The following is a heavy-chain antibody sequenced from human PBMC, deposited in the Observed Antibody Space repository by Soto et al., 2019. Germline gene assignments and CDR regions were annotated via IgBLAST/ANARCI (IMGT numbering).Heavy chain of an antibody. CDR3: AKGLAKRYCSSTTSLGSFDY. V-gene: IGHV3-30*18. D-gene: IGHD2-2*01. CDR1: GFTFSSYG. CDR2: ISYDGSNK. J-gene: IGHJ4*02. Sequence: GGSLRLSCAASGFTFSSYGMHWVRQAPGKGLEWVAVISYDGSNKYYADSVEGRFTISRDNSKNTLYLQMNSLRAEDTAVYYCAKGLAKRYCSSTTSLGSFDYWGQGTLVTVYS.